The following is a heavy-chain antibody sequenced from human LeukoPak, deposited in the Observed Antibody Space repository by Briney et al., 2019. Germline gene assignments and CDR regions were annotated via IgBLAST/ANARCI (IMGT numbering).Heavy chain of an antibody. CDR2: ISPYNGNT. CDR3: ARDRSVGRNYNDAVDY. Sequence: ASVKVSCKASGYTFSSYGIAWVRQAPGRGLEWMGWISPYNGNTNYAQNLQGRVTMTTDTSTSTAYMELRSLRSEDTAVYFCARDRSVGRNYNDAVDYWGQGTLVTVSS. J-gene: IGHJ4*02. CDR1: GYTFSSYG. D-gene: IGHD1-1*01. V-gene: IGHV1-18*01.